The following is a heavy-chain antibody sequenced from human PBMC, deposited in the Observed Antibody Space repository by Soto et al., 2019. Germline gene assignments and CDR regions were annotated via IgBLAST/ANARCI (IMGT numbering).Heavy chain of an antibody. CDR3: ASSSSSHYYYYYGMDV. V-gene: IGHV3-30-3*01. Sequence: PGGSLRLSCAASGFTFSSYAMHWVRQAPGKGLEWVAVISFHGTNKYYADSVKGRFTISRDNFENMLYLQMNSLRAEDTAVYYCASSSSSHYYYYYGMDVWGQGTTVTVSS. J-gene: IGHJ6*02. D-gene: IGHD6-6*01. CDR2: ISFHGTNK. CDR1: GFTFSSYA.